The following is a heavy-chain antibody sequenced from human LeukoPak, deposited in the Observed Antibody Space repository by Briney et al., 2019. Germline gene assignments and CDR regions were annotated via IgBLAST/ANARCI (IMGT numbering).Heavy chain of an antibody. CDR3: ARLKATVSIHAYFDS. J-gene: IGHJ4*02. CDR2: IDHGGST. CDR1: GGSISSSSYY. V-gene: IGHV4-61*05. D-gene: IGHD4-17*01. Sequence: PSETLSLTCTVPGGSISSSSYYWGWIRQPPGKGLEWIEYIDHGGSTNYNPSLRSRVSISSDASKIQFSLELTSVTAADTAVYYCARLKATVSIHAYFDSWGQGTLVTVSS.